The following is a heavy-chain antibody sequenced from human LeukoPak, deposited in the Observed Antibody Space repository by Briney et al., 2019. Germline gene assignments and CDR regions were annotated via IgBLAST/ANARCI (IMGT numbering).Heavy chain of an antibody. J-gene: IGHJ4*02. CDR2: ISSSSSYI. V-gene: IGHV3-21*01. CDR3: ARGGSSWYYFDY. Sequence: GGSLRLSCAASGFAFKNAWMSWVRQAPGKGLEWVSFISSSSSYIYYADSVKGRFTISRDNAKNSLYLEMNSLRAEDTAVYYCARGGSSWYYFDYWGQGTLVTVSS. CDR1: GFAFKNAW. D-gene: IGHD6-13*01.